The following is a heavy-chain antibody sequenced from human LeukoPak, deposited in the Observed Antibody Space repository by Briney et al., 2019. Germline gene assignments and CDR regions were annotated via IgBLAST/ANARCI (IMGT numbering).Heavy chain of an antibody. CDR2: ISGSGGST. CDR1: RFTFSSYA. D-gene: IGHD3-16*02. CDR3: AKGHYDYVWGSYRYTYYFDY. V-gene: IGHV3-23*01. Sequence: PGGSLRLSCAASRFTFSSYAMSWVRQAPGKGLEWVSAISGSGGSTYYADSVKGRFTISRDNSKNTLYLQMNSLRAEDTAVYYCAKGHYDYVWGSYRYTYYFDYWGQGTLVTVSS. J-gene: IGHJ4*02.